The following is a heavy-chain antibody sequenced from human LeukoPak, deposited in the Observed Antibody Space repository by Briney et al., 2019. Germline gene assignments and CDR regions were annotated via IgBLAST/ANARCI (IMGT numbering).Heavy chain of an antibody. CDR1: GFTFSNYE. D-gene: IGHD5-12*01. Sequence: GGSLRLSRATSGFTFSNYEMTWVRQAPGKGLEWVSVISGRGDRTYYADSVKGRFTISRDDSKNTLYLQMKNLRAEDTAVYYCAKDGAWLRFDDWGQGILVSVSS. J-gene: IGHJ4*02. V-gene: IGHV3-23*01. CDR2: ISGRGDRT. CDR3: AKDGAWLRFDD.